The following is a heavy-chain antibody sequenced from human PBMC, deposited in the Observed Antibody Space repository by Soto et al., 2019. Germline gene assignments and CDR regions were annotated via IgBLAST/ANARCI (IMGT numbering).Heavy chain of an antibody. CDR1: GFTFSSYS. CDR2: ISSSSSYI. CDR3: ASYPVVSPAFDI. V-gene: IGHV3-21*01. Sequence: EVQLVESGGGLVKPGGSLRLSCAASGFTFSSYSMNWVRQAPGKGLEWVSSISSSSSYIYYADSVKGRFTISRDNAKNSLYLQMNSLRAEDTAVYYCASYPVVSPAFDIWGQGTMVTVSS. D-gene: IGHD3-22*01. J-gene: IGHJ3*02.